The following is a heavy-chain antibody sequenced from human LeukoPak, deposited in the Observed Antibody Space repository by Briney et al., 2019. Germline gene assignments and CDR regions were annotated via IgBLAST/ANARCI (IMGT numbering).Heavy chain of an antibody. D-gene: IGHD2-15*01. CDR2: IRGRGGST. V-gene: IGHV3-23*01. J-gene: IGHJ4*02. CDR1: GLTFSISA. Sequence: GGPLRLSRAASGLTFSISAMSWARQAPGRGLEWVSAIRGRGGSTHYADSVKGRFTVPRDTSKTTLHLQLHSPRAEDTAVYYCAKDQGPYRSGGSCYSGINYYGAGFDYWGQGTLVTVSS. CDR3: AKDQGPYRSGGSCYSGINYYGAGFDY.